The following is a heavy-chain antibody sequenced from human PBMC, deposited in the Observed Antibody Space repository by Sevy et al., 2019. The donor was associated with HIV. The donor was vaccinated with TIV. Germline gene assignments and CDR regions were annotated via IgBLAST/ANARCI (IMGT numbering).Heavy chain of an antibody. J-gene: IGHJ6*02. CDR2: ISSGSSYI. V-gene: IGHV3-21*01. CDR3: ARDRDGSGSSGGYGMDV. Sequence: GGSLRLSCVDSEFTFSTYSMNWVRQAPGKGLEWVSSISSGSSYIYYADSVKGRFTISRDNAKKSLSLQMNSLRAEDTAVYYCARDRDGSGSSGGYGMDVWGPGTTVTVSS. CDR1: EFTFSTYS. D-gene: IGHD3-10*01.